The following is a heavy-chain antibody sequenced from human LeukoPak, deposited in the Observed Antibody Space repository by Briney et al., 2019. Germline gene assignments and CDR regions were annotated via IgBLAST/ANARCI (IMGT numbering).Heavy chain of an antibody. CDR3: ARELIDFHDHTNKGFFDS. V-gene: IGHV1-2*02. D-gene: IGHD3/OR15-3a*01. CDR1: GYTFTGYY. CDR2: IDPNSGGT. Sequence: APVKVSCKASGYTFTGYYIHLLRQAPGQGLEWMAWIDPNSGGTNYAHKFQGRVTMTRDTSISTAYMEVSSLRSDDTAVYYCARELIDFHDHTNKGFFDSWGQGTLVTVSS. J-gene: IGHJ4*02.